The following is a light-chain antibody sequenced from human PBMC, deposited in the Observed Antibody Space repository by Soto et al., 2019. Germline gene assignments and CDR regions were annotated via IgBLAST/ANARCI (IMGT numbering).Light chain of an antibody. V-gene: IGKV4-1*01. CDR2: GAS. CDR1: QSVFHTANNKNY. Sequence: DIVMTQSPDSLGVSLGERATIDCKSSQSVFHTANNKNYLAWYQQKPGQPPKLLIYGASSREYGVPGRFSGSGSGTDFTLTISSLQAEDVAVYFCQQNYSHPFTFGPGKKVDIK. CDR3: QQNYSHPFT. J-gene: IGKJ3*01.